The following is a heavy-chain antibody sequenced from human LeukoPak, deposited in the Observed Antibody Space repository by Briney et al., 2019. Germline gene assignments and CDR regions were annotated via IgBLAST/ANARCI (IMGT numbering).Heavy chain of an antibody. V-gene: IGHV4-30-2*01. CDR3: ARDPVGATGGHFDY. CDR2: IYHSGST. Sequence: TLSLTCAVSGGSISSGGYSWSWIRQPPGKGLEWIGYIYHSGSTYYNPSLKSRVTISVDRSKNQFSLKLSSVTAADTAVYYCARDPVGATGGHFDYWGQGTLVTVSS. CDR1: GGSISSGGYS. D-gene: IGHD1-26*01. J-gene: IGHJ4*02.